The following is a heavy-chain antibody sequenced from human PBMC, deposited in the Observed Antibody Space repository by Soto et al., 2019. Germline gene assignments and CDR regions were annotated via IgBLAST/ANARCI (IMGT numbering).Heavy chain of an antibody. V-gene: IGHV3-48*01. J-gene: IGHJ4*02. CDR3: AREVRNILTGYCDFDY. D-gene: IGHD3-9*01. CDR1: GFTFSSYS. Sequence: EVQLVESGGGLVQPGGSLRLSCAASGFTFSSYSMNWVRQAPGKGLEWVSYISSSSSTIYYADSVKGRFTISRDNAKNSLYLQMNSLRAEDTAVYYCAREVRNILTGYCDFDYWGQGTLVTVSS. CDR2: ISSSSSTI.